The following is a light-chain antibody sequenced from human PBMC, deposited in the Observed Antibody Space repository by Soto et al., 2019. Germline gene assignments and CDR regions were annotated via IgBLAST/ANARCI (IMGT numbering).Light chain of an antibody. CDR1: QTVASN. Sequence: EIVMTQSPATLSVSPGERATLSCRASQTVASNLAWYQQKPGQAPRLLIHGASTRATGVPARFSGSGSGTEFTLTISRLQSEDFAVYYCQQYHNWPPQYTFGQGTTLQIK. CDR2: GAS. J-gene: IGKJ2*01. V-gene: IGKV3-15*01. CDR3: QQYHNWPPQYT.